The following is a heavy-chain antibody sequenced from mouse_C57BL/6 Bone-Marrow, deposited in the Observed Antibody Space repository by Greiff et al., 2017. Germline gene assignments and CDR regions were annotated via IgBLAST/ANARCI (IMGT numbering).Heavy chain of an antibody. Sequence: VKLVESGAELAKPGASVKLSCKASGYTFTSYWMHWVKQRPGQGLEWIGYINPSSGYTKYNQKFKDKATLTADKSSSTAYMELSSLTNEDSAVYYCTRSLFPVYFDYWGQGTTLTVSS. CDR3: TRSLFPVYFDY. J-gene: IGHJ2*01. V-gene: IGHV1-7*01. D-gene: IGHD1-1*01. CDR1: GYTFTSYW. CDR2: INPSSGYT.